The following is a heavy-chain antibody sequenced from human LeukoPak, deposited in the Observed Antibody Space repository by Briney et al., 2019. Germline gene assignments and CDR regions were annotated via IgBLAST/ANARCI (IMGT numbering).Heavy chain of an antibody. J-gene: IGHJ3*02. V-gene: IGHV4-34*01. CDR2: INHSGST. CDR3: ARHPVAAAGARRAFDI. Sequence: PSETLSLTCAVYGGSFSGYYWSWIRQPPGKGLEWIGEINHSGSTNYNPSLKSRVTISVDTSKNQFSLKLSSVTAADTAVYYCARHPVAAAGARRAFDIWGQGTMVTVSS. D-gene: IGHD6-13*01. CDR1: GGSFSGYY.